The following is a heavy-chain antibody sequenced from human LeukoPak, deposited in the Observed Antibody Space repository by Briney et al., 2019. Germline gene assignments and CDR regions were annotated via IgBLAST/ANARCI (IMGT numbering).Heavy chain of an antibody. CDR2: IYYSGST. CDR1: GGSFSGYY. V-gene: IGHV4-34*01. Sequence: SETLSLTCAVYGGSFSGYYWSWIRQPPGKGLEWIGSIYYSGSTYYNPSLKSRVTISVDTSKNQFSLKLSSVTAADTAVYYCARENYDSSGYKPMDYWGQGTLVTVSS. D-gene: IGHD3-22*01. CDR3: ARENYDSSGYKPMDY. J-gene: IGHJ4*02.